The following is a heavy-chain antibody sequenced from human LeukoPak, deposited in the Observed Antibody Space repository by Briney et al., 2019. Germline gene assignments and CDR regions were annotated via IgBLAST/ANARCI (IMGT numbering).Heavy chain of an antibody. V-gene: IGHV4-59*01. CDR2: MYYSGST. CDR3: ARMYSSSWLRSNWFDP. CDR1: GGSISSYY. Sequence: SETLSLTCTVSGGSISSYYWSWIRQPPGKGLEWIGYMYYSGSTNYNPSLKSRVTISVDTSKNQFSLKLSSVTAADTAVYYCARMYSSSWLRSNWFDPWGQGTLVTVSS. J-gene: IGHJ5*02. D-gene: IGHD6-13*01.